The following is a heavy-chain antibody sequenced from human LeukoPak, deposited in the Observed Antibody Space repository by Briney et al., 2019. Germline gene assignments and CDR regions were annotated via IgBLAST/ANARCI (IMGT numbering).Heavy chain of an antibody. Sequence: SVKVSCKASGGTFSSYTISWVRQAPGQGLEWMGRIIPILGITNYAQKFQGRVTITADKSTSTAYMELSSLRSEDTAVYYCARDLDDGSSSDWGQGTLVTVSS. D-gene: IGHD6-6*01. V-gene: IGHV1-69*04. CDR1: GGTFSSYT. CDR2: IIPILGIT. J-gene: IGHJ4*02. CDR3: ARDLDDGSSSD.